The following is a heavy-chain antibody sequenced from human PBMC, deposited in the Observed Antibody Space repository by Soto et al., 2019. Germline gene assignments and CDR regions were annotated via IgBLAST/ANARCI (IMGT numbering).Heavy chain of an antibody. CDR1: GYTFTSYD. D-gene: IGHD6-6*01. V-gene: IGHV1-8*01. Sequence: ASAKVSCNAAGYTFTSYDMNWVRQANGKGLEWMGWMNNKSGNKGYAKKLQGRVTMKRKTSIRTAYMELSSLRYEDTDVYYCARGYSSSPWGQGTLVTV. CDR2: MNNKSGNK. CDR3: ARGYSSSP. J-gene: IGHJ5*02.